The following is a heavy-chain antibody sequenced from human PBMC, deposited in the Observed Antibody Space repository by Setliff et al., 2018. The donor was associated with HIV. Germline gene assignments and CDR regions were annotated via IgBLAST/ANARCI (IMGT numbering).Heavy chain of an antibody. CDR3: ARDLFRWAAARPNYFDS. D-gene: IGHD6-13*01. Sequence: ASVKVSCKASGGTFSNYAISWVRQAPGQGLEWMGRIKPYSGDTNYAQTLQGRVTMTTNTSSNTAYMELRSLRTDDTAIYYCARDLFRWAAARPNYFDSWGQGTLVTVSS. V-gene: IGHV1-18*01. CDR2: IKPYSGDT. CDR1: GGTFSNYA. J-gene: IGHJ4*02.